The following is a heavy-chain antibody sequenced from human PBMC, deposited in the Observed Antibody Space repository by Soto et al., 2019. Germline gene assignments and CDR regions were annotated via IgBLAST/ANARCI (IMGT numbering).Heavy chain of an antibody. CDR2: INHYGST. J-gene: IGHJ5*02. D-gene: IGHD2-2*01. CDR3: ATLCSSTSCYYTFDP. Sequence: QVQLQQWGAGLLKPSETLSLTCAVYGGSFSSYYWSWIRQPPGKGLVWIGQINHYGSTDYNPSLKSGVTISVVTSKNLVSLRLSSVTSADTAMYYCATLCSSTSCYYTFDPWGQGTLVTVSS. V-gene: IGHV4-34*01. CDR1: GGSFSSYY.